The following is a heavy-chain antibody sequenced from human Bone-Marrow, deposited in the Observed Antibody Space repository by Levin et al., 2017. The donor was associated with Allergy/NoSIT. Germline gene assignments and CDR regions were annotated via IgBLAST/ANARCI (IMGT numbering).Heavy chain of an antibody. CDR3: AREDTKVVGYYYYYGMDV. D-gene: IGHD3-22*01. CDR2: ISSSSSYI. V-gene: IGHV3-21*01. Sequence: PGGSLRLSCAASGFTFSSYSMNWVRQAPGKGLEWVSFISSSSSYIYYADSVKGRFTISRDNAKNSLYLQMNSLSADDTAVYYCAREDTKVVGYYYYYGMDVWGQGTTVTVSS. J-gene: IGHJ6*02. CDR1: GFTFSSYS.